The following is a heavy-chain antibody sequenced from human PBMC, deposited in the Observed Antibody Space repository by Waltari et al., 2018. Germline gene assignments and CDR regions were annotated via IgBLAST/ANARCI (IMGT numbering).Heavy chain of an antibody. CDR2: INQDGSAK. V-gene: IGHV3-7*03. CDR1: GSPFGRHW. D-gene: IGHD3-3*01. CDR3: ARRFFNQYWYGMDV. J-gene: IGHJ6*02. Sequence: VQPVEWGGCLVQPGVPLEIPCAAHGSPFGRHWRSWVRQAPGSGLEWVANINQDGSAKYYVDSVNGRFTVSRDNAQNSLSLQMKSLTVEDTAVYYCARRFFNQYWYGMDVWGQGTTVTVSS.